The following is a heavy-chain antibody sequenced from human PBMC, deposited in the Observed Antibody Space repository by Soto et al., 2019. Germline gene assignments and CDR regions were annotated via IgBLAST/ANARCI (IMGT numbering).Heavy chain of an antibody. CDR1: GASISDYY. Sequence: PSETLSLTCTVSGASISDYYWSWIRQSPGKGLDWIGYFYPSGRTDYNPSLKSRVTISVDTSKNQFSLELNSLTAADTAVYYCGRWSWITTHHDVWGQGALVTVSP. D-gene: IGHD4-4*01. CDR2: FYPSGRT. V-gene: IGHV4-59*01. CDR3: GRWSWITTHHDV. J-gene: IGHJ4*02.